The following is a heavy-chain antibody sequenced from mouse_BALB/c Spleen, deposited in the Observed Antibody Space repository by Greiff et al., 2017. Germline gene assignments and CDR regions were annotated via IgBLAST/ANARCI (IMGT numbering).Heavy chain of an antibody. V-gene: IGHV1-31*01. J-gene: IGHJ1*01. Sequence: VQLQQSGPELVKPGASVKISCKASGYSFTGYYMHWVKQSHVKSLEWIGRINPYNGATSYNQNFKDKASLTVDKSSSTAYMELHSLTSEDSAVYYCARGGDYYGSSHWYFDVWGAGTTVTVSS. CDR2: INPYNGAT. D-gene: IGHD1-1*01. CDR1: GYSFTGYY. CDR3: ARGGDYYGSSHWYFDV.